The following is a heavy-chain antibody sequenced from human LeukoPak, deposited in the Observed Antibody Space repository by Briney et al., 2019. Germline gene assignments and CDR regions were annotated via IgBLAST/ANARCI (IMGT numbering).Heavy chain of an antibody. CDR2: INWNGGST. J-gene: IGHJ4*02. D-gene: IGHD3-3*01. V-gene: IGHV3-20*04. CDR1: GFTFDDYG. Sequence: GGSLRLSCAASGFTFDDYGMSWVRQAPGKGLEWVSGINWNGGSTGYADSVKGRFTISRDNSKNTLYLQMNSVRAEDTAVYYCAKDLDRITIFGVVIGEAFDYWGQGTLVTVSS. CDR3: AKDLDRITIFGVVIGEAFDY.